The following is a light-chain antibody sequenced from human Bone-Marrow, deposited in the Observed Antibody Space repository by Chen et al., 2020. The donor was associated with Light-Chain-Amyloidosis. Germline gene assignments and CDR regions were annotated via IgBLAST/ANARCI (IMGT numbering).Light chain of an antibody. V-gene: IGLV3-21*02. CDR3: QVWDRSSDRPV. CDR2: DDS. CDR1: NIGSTT. Sequence: SYVLTQPSSVSVTPGPTATIACGGNNIGSTTVHWYPQTPGQAPLLVVYDDSDRPSGIPERLSGSNSGNTANLTISRVEAGDEADYYCQVWDRSSDRPVFGGGTKLTVL. J-gene: IGLJ3*02.